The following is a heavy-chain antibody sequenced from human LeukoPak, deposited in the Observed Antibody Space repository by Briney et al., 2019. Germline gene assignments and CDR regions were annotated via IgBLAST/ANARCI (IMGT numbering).Heavy chain of an antibody. Sequence: GGSLRLSCATSGFTFSNYAVSWVRQAPGKGLGWVANIKQDGSEKYYVDSVKGRFTISRDNAKNSLYLQMNSLRAEDTAVYYCARDLPIAAAGTRFDYWGQGTLVTVSS. J-gene: IGHJ4*02. CDR1: GFTFSNYA. D-gene: IGHD6-13*01. V-gene: IGHV3-7*05. CDR3: ARDLPIAAAGTRFDY. CDR2: IKQDGSEK.